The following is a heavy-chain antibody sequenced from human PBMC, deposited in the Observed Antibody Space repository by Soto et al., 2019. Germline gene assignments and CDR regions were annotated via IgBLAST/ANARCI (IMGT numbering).Heavy chain of an antibody. Sequence: EVQLLESGGNLVQPGGSLRLSCAASGFTFSTTALSWVRQAPGKGLEWVSVISGSGSSTYYADSVKGRFTISRDNSKSTQYLQIDRLRAEDTAVYDCAKEEQRVIAAWVLDPWGQGTLVTVSS. V-gene: IGHV3-23*01. CDR1: GFTFSTTA. J-gene: IGHJ5*02. CDR2: ISGSGSST. D-gene: IGHD2-15*01. CDR3: AKEEQRVIAAWVLDP.